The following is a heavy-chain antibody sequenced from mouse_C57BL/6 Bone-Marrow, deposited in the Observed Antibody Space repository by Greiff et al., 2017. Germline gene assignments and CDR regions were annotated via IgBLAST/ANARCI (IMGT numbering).Heavy chain of an antibody. CDR1: GYTFTSYG. D-gene: IGHD4-1*01. J-gene: IGHJ4*01. Sequence: QVHVKQSGAELARPGASVKLSCKASGYTFTSYGISWVKQRTGQGLEWIGEIYPRSGNTYYNEKFKGKATLTADKSSSTAYMELRSLTSEDSAVYFCARKETGTLDYWGQGTSVTVSS. CDR3: ARKETGTLDY. V-gene: IGHV1-81*01. CDR2: IYPRSGNT.